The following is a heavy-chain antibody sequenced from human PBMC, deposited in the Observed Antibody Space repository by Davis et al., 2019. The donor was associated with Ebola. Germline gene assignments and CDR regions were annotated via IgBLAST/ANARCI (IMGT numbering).Heavy chain of an antibody. CDR3: ARERSSGYDRAYYGMDV. CDR2: IWFDGTKK. CDR1: GFTFSTYG. J-gene: IGHJ6*02. V-gene: IGHV3-33*01. D-gene: IGHD3-22*01. Sequence: SPKISCAASGFTFSTYGIHWVRQAPGKGLEWVALIWFDGTKKYYADSVKGRFTISRDNSKSTLYLQMDSLRADDTAVYFCARERSSGYDRAYYGMDVWGQGTTVTVSS.